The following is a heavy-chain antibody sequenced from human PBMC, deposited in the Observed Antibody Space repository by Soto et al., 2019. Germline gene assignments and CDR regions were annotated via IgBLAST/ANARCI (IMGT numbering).Heavy chain of an antibody. Sequence: ASVKVSCKASGYTFTGYYMHWVRQAPGQGLEWMGWINPNSGGTNYAQKFQGWVTISVDTSKNQFSLKLSSVTAADTAVYYCAREPRYWGQGTQVTVSS. CDR3: AREPRY. J-gene: IGHJ4*02. CDR1: GYTFTGYY. V-gene: IGHV1-2*04. CDR2: INPNSGGT.